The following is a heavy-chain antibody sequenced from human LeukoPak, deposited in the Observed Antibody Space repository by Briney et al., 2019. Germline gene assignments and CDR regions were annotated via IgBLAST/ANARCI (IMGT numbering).Heavy chain of an antibody. V-gene: IGHV5-51*01. CDR2: INPSDSDT. CDR1: GYSFTNYW. CDR3: ARAWNFDY. D-gene: IGHD1-1*01. J-gene: IGHJ4*02. Sequence: GESPKISCKGSGYSFTNYWIAWVRQMPGSVLEWMVIINPSDSDTRYSPSFQGQVTISADKSISTAYLQWSSLKASDSAMYYCARAWNFDYWGQGTLVTVSS.